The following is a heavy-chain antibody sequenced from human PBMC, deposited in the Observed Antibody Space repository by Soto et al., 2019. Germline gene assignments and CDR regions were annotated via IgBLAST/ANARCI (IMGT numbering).Heavy chain of an antibody. D-gene: IGHD3-9*01. V-gene: IGHV3-11*01. Sequence: GGSLRLSCAASGFTFSDYYMSWIRQAPGKGLEWVSYISSSGSTIYYADSVKGRFTISRDNAKNSLYLQMNSLRAEDTAVYYCARGLFVTYFDQPVEGWFDPWGQGTLVTVSS. J-gene: IGHJ5*02. CDR1: GFTFSDYY. CDR3: ARGLFVTYFDQPVEGWFDP. CDR2: ISSSGSTI.